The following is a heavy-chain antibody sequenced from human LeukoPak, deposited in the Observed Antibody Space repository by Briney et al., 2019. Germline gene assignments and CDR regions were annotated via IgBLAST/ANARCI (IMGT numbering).Heavy chain of an antibody. D-gene: IGHD4/OR15-4a*01. J-gene: IGHJ4*02. CDR3: EKEMLTTTSAFDY. CDR2: IDRNGRNT. V-gene: IGHV3-64D*09. Sequence: HTGGSLRLSCSASGFIFSSYAMHWVRQAPGKGLEYVSTIDRNGRNTYYADSVRGRFTISRDNSKNTLYLQMRSLRAEDTAVYYCEKEMLTTTSAFDYWGQGSLVTVSS. CDR1: GFIFSSYA.